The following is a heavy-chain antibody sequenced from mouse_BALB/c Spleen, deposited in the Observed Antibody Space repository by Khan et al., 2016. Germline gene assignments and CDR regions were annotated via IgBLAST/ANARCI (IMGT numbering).Heavy chain of an antibody. Sequence: EVELVESGGGLVKPGGSLKLSCAASGFTFSDYYMYWVRQTPEKRLEWVATISDGGAYTYYPDSVKGRFTISRDNAKNNLYLQMSSLKSEDTAMXYWSRSYGKYGDFDVWGAGTTVTVSS. CDR3: SRSYGKYGDFDV. J-gene: IGHJ1*01. CDR2: ISDGGAYT. CDR1: GFTFSDYY. D-gene: IGHD1-1*02. V-gene: IGHV5-4*02.